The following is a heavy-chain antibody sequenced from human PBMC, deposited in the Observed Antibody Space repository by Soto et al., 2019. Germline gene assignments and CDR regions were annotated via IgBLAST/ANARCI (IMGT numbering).Heavy chain of an antibody. D-gene: IGHD2-2*01. V-gene: IGHV3-30-3*01. CDR2: VSYDGTNK. Sequence: VGSLRLSCAASGFTFSIYAMHWVRHAPGKGLEWVAVVSYDGTNKYYADSVKGRFTISRDNSKNTLYLQMNSLRAEDTAVYYCARGPSSLTRFDYWGQGTLVTVSS. CDR3: ARGPSSLTRFDY. CDR1: GFTFSIYA. J-gene: IGHJ4*02.